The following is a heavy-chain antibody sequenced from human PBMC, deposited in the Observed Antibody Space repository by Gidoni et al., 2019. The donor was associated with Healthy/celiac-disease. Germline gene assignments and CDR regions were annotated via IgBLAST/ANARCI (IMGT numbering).Heavy chain of an antibody. D-gene: IGHD2-15*01. J-gene: IGHJ4*02. CDR2: FNAGNGNT. Sequence: QVQLVQSGAEVKKPGASVKVSCKASGYTFTSYAMHWVRQAPGQRLEWMGWFNAGNGNTKYSQKFQGRVTITRDTSASTAYMELSSLRSEDTAVYYCARDTYCSGGSCYSEGLFDYWGQGTLVTVSS. CDR3: ARDTYCSGGSCYSEGLFDY. V-gene: IGHV1-3*01. CDR1: GYTFTSYA.